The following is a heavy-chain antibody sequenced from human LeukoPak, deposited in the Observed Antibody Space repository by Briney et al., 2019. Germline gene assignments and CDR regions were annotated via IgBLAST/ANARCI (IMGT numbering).Heavy chain of an antibody. D-gene: IGHD6-13*01. CDR1: GYSFTTHG. Sequence: ASVKVSCKASGYSFTTHGISWVRQAPGQGLEWMGWISSYSIYTTYAQKFQGRVTMTTDTSTSTGYLELRSLTSDDTAVYYCARGPPLWRVAAAGTVDCWGQGTLVTVSS. V-gene: IGHV1-18*01. CDR3: ARGPPLWRVAAAGTVDC. CDR2: ISSYSIYT. J-gene: IGHJ4*02.